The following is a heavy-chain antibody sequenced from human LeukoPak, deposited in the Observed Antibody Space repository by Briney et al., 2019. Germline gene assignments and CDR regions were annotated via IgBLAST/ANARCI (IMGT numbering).Heavy chain of an antibody. D-gene: IGHD6-13*01. V-gene: IGHV3-21*06. Sequence: PGGSLRLSCAASGFTFSTYSMTWVRQAPGKGLEWVSSISGRSDYIYYADSVKGRSTISRDNAKNSLYLQMNSLRAEDTAVYYCARGLSSSWRTFDYWGQGTLVTVSS. J-gene: IGHJ4*02. CDR1: GFTFSTYS. CDR3: ARGLSSSWRTFDY. CDR2: ISGRSDYI.